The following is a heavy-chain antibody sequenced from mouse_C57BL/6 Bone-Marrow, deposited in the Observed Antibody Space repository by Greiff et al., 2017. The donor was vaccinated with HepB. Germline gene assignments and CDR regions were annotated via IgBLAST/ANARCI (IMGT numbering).Heavy chain of an antibody. CDR2: IYPGSGST. J-gene: IGHJ2*01. CDR3: ARCGCGDY. V-gene: IGHV1-55*01. CDR1: GYTFTSYW. Sequence: VQLQQPGAELVKPGASVKMSCKASGYTFTSYWITWVKQRPGQGLAWIGDIYPGSGSTNYNEKFKSKATLTVDTSSSTAYMQLSSLTSEEAAVYYCARCGCGDYWGQGTTLTVSS.